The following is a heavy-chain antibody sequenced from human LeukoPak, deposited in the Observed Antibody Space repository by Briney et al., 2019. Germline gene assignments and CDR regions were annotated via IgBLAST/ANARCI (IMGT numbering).Heavy chain of an antibody. Sequence: ASVKVSCKASGYTFTSYGISWVRQAPGQGLEWMGWISAYNGNTNYAQKLQGRVTMTTDTSTSTAYMELRSLRSDDTAVYYCARGPHYDFWSGYYNYYYYGMDVWGQGTTVTVSS. D-gene: IGHD3-3*01. J-gene: IGHJ6*02. CDR1: GYTFTSYG. CDR3: ARGPHYDFWSGYYNYYYYGMDV. CDR2: ISAYNGNT. V-gene: IGHV1-18*01.